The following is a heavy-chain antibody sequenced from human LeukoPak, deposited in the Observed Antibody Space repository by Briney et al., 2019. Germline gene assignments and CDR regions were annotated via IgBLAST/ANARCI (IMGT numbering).Heavy chain of an antibody. Sequence: ASVKVSCKASGYTFTSYGISWVRQAPGQGLEWMGWISAYNGNTNYAQKLQGRVTMTTDTSTSTAYMELRSLRSDDTAVYYCARAGEVVVAAEHYFDYWGQGTLVTVSS. D-gene: IGHD2-15*01. CDR3: ARAGEVVVAAEHYFDY. V-gene: IGHV1-18*04. CDR2: ISAYNGNT. CDR1: GYTFTSYG. J-gene: IGHJ4*02.